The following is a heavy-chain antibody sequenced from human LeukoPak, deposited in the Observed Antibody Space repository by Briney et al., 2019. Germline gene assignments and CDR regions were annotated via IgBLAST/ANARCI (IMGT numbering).Heavy chain of an antibody. Sequence: GGSLRLSGAASGLTVSTNHMSWVRQAPGEGLEWVSVIYSGAGTNYADSVKGRFTISRDNSKNTLYLQMNSLRAEDTAMYYCTKSGPPDPYWGQGTMVTVSS. CDR3: TKSGPPDPY. CDR2: IYSGAGT. CDR1: GLTVSTNH. J-gene: IGHJ3*01. V-gene: IGHV3-53*01.